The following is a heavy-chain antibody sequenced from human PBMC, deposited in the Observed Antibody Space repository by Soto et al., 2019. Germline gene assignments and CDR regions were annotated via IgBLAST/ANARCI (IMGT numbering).Heavy chain of an antibody. Sequence: GESLKISCKASWYNFTDYWIDRVRQMPGKGLELMATIYPDGSETRYSPSFQSQVTISAEKSISTGYLQWSSLKASESAMYGCARGPPADRWGQGALVTVSS. CDR1: WYNFTDYW. J-gene: IGHJ4*02. CDR2: IYPDGSET. V-gene: IGHV5-51*01. CDR3: ARGPPADR. D-gene: IGHD2-2*01.